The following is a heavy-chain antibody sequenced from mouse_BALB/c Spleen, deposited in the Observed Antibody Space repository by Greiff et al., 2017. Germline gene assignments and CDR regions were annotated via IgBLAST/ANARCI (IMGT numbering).Heavy chain of an antibody. CDR3: ARDDYGGFAY. D-gene: IGHD2-4*01. J-gene: IGHJ3*01. V-gene: IGHV5-17*02. CDR2: ISSGSSTI. Sequence: DVMLVESGGGLVQPGGSRKLSCAASGFTFSSFGMHWVRQAPDKGLEWVAYISSGSSTIYYADTVKGRFTISRDNPKNTLFLQMTSLRSEDTAMYYCARDDYGGFAYWGQGTLVTVSA. CDR1: GFTFSSFG.